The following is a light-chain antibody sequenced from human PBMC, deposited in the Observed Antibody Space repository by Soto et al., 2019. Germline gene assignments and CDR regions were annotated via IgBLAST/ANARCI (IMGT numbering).Light chain of an antibody. CDR3: AAWDDSLSGPVV. CDR1: SSNIGSNY. V-gene: IGLV1-47*01. J-gene: IGLJ2*01. CDR2: RNT. Sequence: QSVLTQPPSASGTPGQRVIISCSGSSSNIGSNYLYWYQQLPGTAPKLLIYRNTQRPSGVPDRFSGSKSDTSASLAISGLRSEDEADYYCAAWDDSLSGPVVFGGGTKLTVL.